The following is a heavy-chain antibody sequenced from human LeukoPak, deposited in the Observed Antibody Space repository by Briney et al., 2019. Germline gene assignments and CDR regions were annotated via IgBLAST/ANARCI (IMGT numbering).Heavy chain of an antibody. CDR2: IYYSGST. CDR1: GDSISSSSNY. D-gene: IGHD2-15*01. J-gene: IGHJ4*02. CDR3: ARPTLGYCSGGSCYSDDY. V-gene: IGHV4-39*01. Sequence: SETLSLTCTVSGDSISSSSNYWGWIRQPPGKGLEWIGSIYYSGSTYYNPSLKSRVTISVDTSKNQFSLKLSSVTAADTAVYYCARPTLGYCSGGSCYSDDYWGQGTLVTVSS.